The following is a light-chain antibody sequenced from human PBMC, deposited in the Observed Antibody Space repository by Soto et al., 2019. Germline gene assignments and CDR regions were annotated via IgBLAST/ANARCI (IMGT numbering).Light chain of an antibody. V-gene: IGKV3-20*01. CDR3: QQYGSSPRT. J-gene: IGKJ1*01. Sequence: EIVLTQSPGTLSLSPGERATLSCRASQSVSATYLAWYQQKPGQAPRLFIYGASSRATGIPDRFSGSGSGTDFTLTISRLEPEDFAVYYCQQYGSSPRTFGRGTKVDI. CDR1: QSVSATY. CDR2: GAS.